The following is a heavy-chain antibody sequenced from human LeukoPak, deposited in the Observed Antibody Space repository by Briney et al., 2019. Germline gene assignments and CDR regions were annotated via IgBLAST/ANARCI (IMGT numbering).Heavy chain of an antibody. D-gene: IGHD6-19*01. CDR3: AKGHSAGWYDFDY. Sequence: GGSLRLSCAASGFTFSTYDMHCVRQAPGKRLEWVAFIRYDGRNKYYVDSVKGRFTISRDNSKTTLYPQMNSLRPEDTAVYYCAKGHSAGWYDFDYWGQGTLATVSS. CDR1: GFTFSTYD. CDR2: IRYDGRNK. V-gene: IGHV3-30*02. J-gene: IGHJ4*02.